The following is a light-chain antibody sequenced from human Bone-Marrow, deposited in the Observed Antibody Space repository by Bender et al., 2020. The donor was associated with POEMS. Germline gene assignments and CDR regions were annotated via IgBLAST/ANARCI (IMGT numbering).Light chain of an antibody. V-gene: IGLV1-44*01. J-gene: IGLJ3*02. Sequence: QSVLTQPPSASGTPGQRVTISCSGGSSNIGAHAVNWYQHLPGTAPKLLIYSIHRLPSEVPDRFSGSWSGTSASLAISALQSVHEADYYCAVWDDSLNGWVFGRGTKLTVL. CDR2: SIH. CDR1: SSNIGAHA. CDR3: AVWDDSLNGWV.